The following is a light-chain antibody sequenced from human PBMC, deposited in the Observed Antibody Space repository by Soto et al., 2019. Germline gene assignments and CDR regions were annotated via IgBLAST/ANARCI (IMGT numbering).Light chain of an antibody. CDR1: SSDVGGYNY. CDR2: DVS. CDR3: SSYTCSSTLLYV. V-gene: IGLV2-14*01. J-gene: IGLJ1*01. Sequence: QSALTQPASVSGSPGQSITISCTGTSSDVGGYNYVSWYQQHPGKAPKLMIYDVSNRPSGVSNRFSGSKSGNTASLTISGLQAEDEAEYYCSSYTCSSTLLYVFGTGTKVTVL.